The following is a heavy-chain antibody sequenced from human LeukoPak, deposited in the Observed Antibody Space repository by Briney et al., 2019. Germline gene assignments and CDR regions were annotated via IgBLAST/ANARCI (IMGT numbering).Heavy chain of an antibody. D-gene: IGHD1-20*01. CDR2: ISFSGRTT. V-gene: IGHV3-23*01. CDR3: ARSDAGITATPSWFDP. J-gene: IGHJ5*02. Sequence: PGGSLRLSCAASRFTFSSSAMNWVRQAPGKGLEWVSSISFSGRTTYYADSVKGRFTISRDNSKNTLYLQMSGLRAEDTAAYYCARSDAGITATPSWFDPWGQGTLVTVSS. CDR1: RFTFSSSA.